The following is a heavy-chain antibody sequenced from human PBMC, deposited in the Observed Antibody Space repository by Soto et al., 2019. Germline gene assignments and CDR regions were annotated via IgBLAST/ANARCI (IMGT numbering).Heavy chain of an antibody. CDR2: TSYDGNNK. D-gene: IGHD1-26*01. V-gene: IGHV3-30-3*01. CDR1: GFTFISYS. J-gene: IGHJ4*02. CDR3: ARDIRDSGPYYFDY. Sequence: TGGSLKLSCAAPGFTFISYSIHWVPQAPGKGLEWVAVTSYDGNNKVYADSVKGRFTISRDNSKNTLYLQMNSLRAEDTAVYHCARDIRDSGPYYFDYWGQGTLVTVSS.